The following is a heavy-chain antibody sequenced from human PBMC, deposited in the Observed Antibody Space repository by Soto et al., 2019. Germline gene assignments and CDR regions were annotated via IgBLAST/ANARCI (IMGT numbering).Heavy chain of an antibody. CDR1: GGSISSYY. D-gene: IGHD2-2*03. J-gene: IGHJ6*02. CDR3: SSLNGYCISTNCHGYYGMDV. Sequence: SETLSLTCTVSGGSISSYYWSWIRQPPGKGLEWIGYIYNSGSTNYSPSLKSRVTISVDTSKYQFSLKLSSVTAADTAVYFCSSLNGYCISTNCHGYYGMDVWGQGPTVTVSS. V-gene: IGHV4-59*08. CDR2: IYNSGST.